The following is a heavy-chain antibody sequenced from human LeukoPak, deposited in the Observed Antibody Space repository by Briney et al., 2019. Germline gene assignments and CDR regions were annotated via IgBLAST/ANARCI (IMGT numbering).Heavy chain of an antibody. D-gene: IGHD6-6*01. Sequence: GGSLRLSCAASGFTFSSYSMNCVRQAPGKGLEWVSYISSSSSTIYYADSVKGRFTICRDNAKNSLYLQMNSLRAEDTAVYYCARAPLAARPYYYYYMDVWGKGTTVTVSS. CDR3: ARAPLAARPYYYYYMDV. CDR2: ISSSSSTI. CDR1: GFTFSSYS. V-gene: IGHV3-48*04. J-gene: IGHJ6*03.